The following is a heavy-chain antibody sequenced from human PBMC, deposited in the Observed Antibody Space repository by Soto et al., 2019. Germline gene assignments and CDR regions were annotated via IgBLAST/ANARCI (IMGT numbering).Heavy chain of an antibody. D-gene: IGHD5-12*01. Sequence: QVPLVQSGAEVKKPGASVTVSCRSSGDTFNDYYIHWVRQAPGQGLEWMGWINPNGGVTKYAQKFQGWVSMTRDTSIRTVYMQLSRLRSYDTAVYYCARESGGATATLDYSFFYMDVWGTGTTVTVS. CDR2: INPNGGVT. CDR3: ARESGGATATLDYSFFYMDV. CDR1: GDTFNDYY. V-gene: IGHV1-2*04. J-gene: IGHJ6*03.